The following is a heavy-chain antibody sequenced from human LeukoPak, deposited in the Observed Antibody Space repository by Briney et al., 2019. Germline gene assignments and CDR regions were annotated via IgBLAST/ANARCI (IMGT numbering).Heavy chain of an antibody. V-gene: IGHV4-38-2*01. CDR2: IYHSGST. CDR1: GYSISSGYY. Sequence: PSETLSLTCAVSGYSISSGYYWGWIRQPPGKVLEWIGSIYHSGSTYYNPSLKSRVTISVDTSKNQFSLKLSSVTAADTAVYYCARGLRLGELSTNPWGQGTLVTVSS. CDR3: ARGLRLGELSTNP. D-gene: IGHD3-16*02. J-gene: IGHJ5*02.